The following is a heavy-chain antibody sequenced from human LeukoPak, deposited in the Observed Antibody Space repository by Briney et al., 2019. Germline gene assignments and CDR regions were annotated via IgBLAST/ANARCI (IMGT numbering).Heavy chain of an antibody. D-gene: IGHD5-12*01. CDR2: ISSSSSTI. Sequence: GGSLRLYCAASGFTFSSYSMNWVRQAPGKGLEWVSYISSSSSTIYYADSVKGRFTISRDNAKNSLYLQMNSLRAEDTAVYYCARGGYDTYYYYYYYMDVWGKGTTVTVSS. V-gene: IGHV3-48*01. CDR1: GFTFSSYS. CDR3: ARGGYDTYYYYYYYMDV. J-gene: IGHJ6*03.